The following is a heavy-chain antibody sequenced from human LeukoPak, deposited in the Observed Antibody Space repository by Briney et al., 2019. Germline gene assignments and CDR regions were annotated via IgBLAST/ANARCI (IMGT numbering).Heavy chain of an antibody. D-gene: IGHD5-24*01. Sequence: SETLSLTCTVSGGSISSSSYYWGWIRQPPGKGLEWIGSIYYSGSTYYNPSLKSRVTISVDTSKNQFSLKLSSVTAADTAVYYCARLLGRDGYRSWGQGTLVTVSS. CDR1: GGSISSSSYY. CDR3: ARLLGRDGYRS. J-gene: IGHJ5*02. CDR2: IYYSGST. V-gene: IGHV4-39*01.